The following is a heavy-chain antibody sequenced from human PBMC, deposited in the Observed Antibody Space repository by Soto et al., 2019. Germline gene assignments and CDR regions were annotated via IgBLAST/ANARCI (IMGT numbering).Heavy chain of an antibody. CDR3: TTVAYGEYVSDY. CDR2: INTGNGNT. V-gene: IGHV1-3*04. Sequence: ASVKVSCKASGYTFTTYLIHCVRQAPGERLEWMGWINTGNGNTKYSHDLQDRVTITRDTSASTVYMELSSLTSEDTAVYYCTTVAYGEYVSDYWGRGTLVTVSS. CDR1: GYTFTTYL. J-gene: IGHJ4*02. D-gene: IGHD4-17*01.